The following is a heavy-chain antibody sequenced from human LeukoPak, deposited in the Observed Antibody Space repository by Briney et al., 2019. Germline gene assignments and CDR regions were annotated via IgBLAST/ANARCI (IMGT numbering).Heavy chain of an antibody. Sequence: SVKVSCKASGGTFSSYAISWVRQAPGQGLEWMGGIIPIFGTANYAQKFQGRVTITTDESTSTAYMELSSLRSEDTAVYYCAIYGSSSGTRALDYWGQGTLVTVSS. V-gene: IGHV1-69*05. CDR3: AIYGSSSGTRALDY. CDR1: GGTFSSYA. D-gene: IGHD6-6*01. J-gene: IGHJ4*02. CDR2: IIPIFGTA.